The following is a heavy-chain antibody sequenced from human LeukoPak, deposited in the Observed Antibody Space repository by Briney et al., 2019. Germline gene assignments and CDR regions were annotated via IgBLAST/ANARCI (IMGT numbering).Heavy chain of an antibody. CDR2: FSSDGRST. CDR1: GFTFSNAW. Sequence: PGRSLRLSCAASGFTFSNAWMSWVRQAPGKGLEWVAVFSSDGRSTFYAENVQGRFTLSRDNSKNTLSLQMNSLRAEDTAVYYCAKSYYYHSGSFDYWGQGTLVTVSS. J-gene: IGHJ4*02. D-gene: IGHD3-10*01. V-gene: IGHV3-30*18. CDR3: AKSYYYHSGSFDY.